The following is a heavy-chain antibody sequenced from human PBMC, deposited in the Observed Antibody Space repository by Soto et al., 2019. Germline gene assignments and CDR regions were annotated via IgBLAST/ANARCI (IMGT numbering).Heavy chain of an antibody. CDR1: GYSFTSAG. Sequence: QVQLMQSGAEVKNPGTSVKVSCKASGYSFTSAGISWVRQAPGQGLEWMGWISAYNGKPKYAQKVQGRVTMTTDTSTSTAYMELRSLTSDDTAVYYCARDLDGSGSYYTDYWGQGTLVTVSA. CDR2: ISAYNGKP. V-gene: IGHV1-18*04. CDR3: ARDLDGSGSYYTDY. D-gene: IGHD3-10*01. J-gene: IGHJ4*02.